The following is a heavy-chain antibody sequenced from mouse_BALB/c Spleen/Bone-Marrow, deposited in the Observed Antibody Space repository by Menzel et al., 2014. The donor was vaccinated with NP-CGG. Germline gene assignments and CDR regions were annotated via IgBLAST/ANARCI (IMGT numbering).Heavy chain of an antibody. CDR2: IWSGGST. CDR3: ARNYYGSSYWYFDV. CDR1: GFSLTSSG. Sequence: QVQLKDSGPGLVQPSQSLSITCTVSGFSLTSSGVHWVRQSPGKGLEWLGVIWSGGSTDYNEAFISRLSIRKDNSKSQVFFKMNSLQANDTAIYYCARNYYGSSYWYFDVWGAGTTVTVSP. V-gene: IGHV2-2*02. D-gene: IGHD1-1*01. J-gene: IGHJ1*01.